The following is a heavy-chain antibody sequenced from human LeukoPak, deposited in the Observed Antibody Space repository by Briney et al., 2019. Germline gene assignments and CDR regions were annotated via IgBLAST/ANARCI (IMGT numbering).Heavy chain of an antibody. V-gene: IGHV3-23*01. CDR3: AKHSGYYGSGSSAEYFQH. J-gene: IGHJ1*01. Sequence: PGGSLRLSCVASGFTFSSSAMTWVRQAPGKGLEWVSAFSGSGGGTYYADSVKGRFTISRDNSKNTLYLQMNSLRAEDTAVYYCAKHSGYYGSGSSAEYFQHWGQGTLVTVSS. D-gene: IGHD3-10*01. CDR2: FSGSGGGT. CDR1: GFTFSSSA.